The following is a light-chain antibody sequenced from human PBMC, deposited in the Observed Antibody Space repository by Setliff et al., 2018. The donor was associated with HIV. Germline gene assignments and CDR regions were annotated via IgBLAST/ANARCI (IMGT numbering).Light chain of an antibody. V-gene: IGLV2-14*01. CDR1: SSDVGGYKY. CDR3: SSYTSSSTLV. Sequence: QSALTQPASVSGSPGQSITISCTGTSSDVGGYKYVSWYQQHPGKAPKLMIYEVSNRPSGVSNRFSGSKSGNTASLTISGLQVEDESDYYCSSYTSSSTLVFGTGTKVTVL. CDR2: EVS. J-gene: IGLJ1*01.